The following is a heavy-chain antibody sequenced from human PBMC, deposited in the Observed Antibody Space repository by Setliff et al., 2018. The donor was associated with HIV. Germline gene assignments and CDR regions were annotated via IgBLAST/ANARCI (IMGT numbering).Heavy chain of an antibody. CDR1: GGSISSGGFY. CDR2: INHSGST. Sequence: SETLSLTCTVTGGSISSGGFYWTWIRQHPGKGLEWIGEINHSGSTYYNPSLKGRFTISVDTSKNQFSLRLTSVTAADTAVYYCARRIDDSGSFPDKNWFDTWGQGSLVTVSS. V-gene: IGHV4-39*07. D-gene: IGHD3-10*01. J-gene: IGHJ5*02. CDR3: ARRIDDSGSFPDKNWFDT.